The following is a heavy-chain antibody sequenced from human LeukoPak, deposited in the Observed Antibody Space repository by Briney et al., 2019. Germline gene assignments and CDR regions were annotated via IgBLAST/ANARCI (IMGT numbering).Heavy chain of an antibody. CDR3: AKDLELAPFDY. D-gene: IGHD1-26*01. CDR1: GFTFSSYG. V-gene: IGHV3-30*02. J-gene: IGHJ4*02. Sequence: GGSLRLSCAASGFTFSSYGMHWVRQAPGKGLEWVAFIRHDGSDEHYADSVKGRFTISRDNSKDTLYLQMNNLGAEDTAVYYCAKDLELAPFDYWGQGTLVTVSS. CDR2: IRHDGSDE.